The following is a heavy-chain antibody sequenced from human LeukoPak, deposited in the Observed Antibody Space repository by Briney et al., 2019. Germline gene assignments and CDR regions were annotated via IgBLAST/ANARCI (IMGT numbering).Heavy chain of an antibody. CDR3: ARSFPLYGALSSDY. J-gene: IGHJ4*02. CDR2: INPSGGTT. CDR1: GYTFTSYH. Sequence: GASVKVSCKASGYTFTSYHMHWVRQAPGQGLEWMGIINPSGGTTNYAQKFRGRVTMTRDMSTSTVYMELSSLRSEDTAVYYCARSFPLYGALSSDYWGQGTLVTVSS. D-gene: IGHD4-17*01. V-gene: IGHV1-46*01.